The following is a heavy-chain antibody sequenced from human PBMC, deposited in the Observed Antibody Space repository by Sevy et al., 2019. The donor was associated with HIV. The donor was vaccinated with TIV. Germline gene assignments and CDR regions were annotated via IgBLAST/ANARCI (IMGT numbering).Heavy chain of an antibody. Sequence: GGSLRLSCAASGFTFKNYGMTWVRQAPGKGLEWVSTMSDSGDTTYYVDPVKGRLTISRDISKNMLYRQKSGLRVEDTALDYCAKAFTAIRVLRRGIEYFYYGMDVWGQGTTVTVSS. D-gene: IGHD3-10*01. CDR2: MSDSGDTT. CDR3: AKAFTAIRVLRRGIEYFYYGMDV. J-gene: IGHJ6*02. V-gene: IGHV3-23*01. CDR1: GFTFKNYG.